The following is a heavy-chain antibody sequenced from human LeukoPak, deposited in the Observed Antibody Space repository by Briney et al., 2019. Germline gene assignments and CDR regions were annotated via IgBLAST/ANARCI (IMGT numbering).Heavy chain of an antibody. V-gene: IGHV3-21*01. CDR1: GFTFSIYS. J-gene: IGHJ4*02. D-gene: IGHD2-8*01. Sequence: PGGSLRLSCAASGFTFSIYSMNWVRQAPGKGLEWVSSISSSNSFIYYADSVKGRFTISRDNAKNSLYLQMNSLRAEDTAVYYCASRYCTNGVCHFDYWGQGTLVTVSS. CDR3: ASRYCTNGVCHFDY. CDR2: ISSSNSFI.